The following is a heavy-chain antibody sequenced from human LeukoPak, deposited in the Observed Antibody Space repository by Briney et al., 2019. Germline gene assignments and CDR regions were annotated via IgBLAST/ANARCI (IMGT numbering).Heavy chain of an antibody. D-gene: IGHD4-17*01. CDR1: GGSISSYY. CDR3: ARHGYGDPDY. CDR2: IYYSGST. V-gene: IGHV4-59*08. J-gene: IGHJ4*02. Sequence: PSETLSLTCTVSGGSISSYYWSWIRQPPGKGLEWIGYIYYSGSTNYNPSLKSRVTISVDTSKNQFSLKLSSVTAADTAVYYCARHGYGDPDYWGQGTLVTVSS.